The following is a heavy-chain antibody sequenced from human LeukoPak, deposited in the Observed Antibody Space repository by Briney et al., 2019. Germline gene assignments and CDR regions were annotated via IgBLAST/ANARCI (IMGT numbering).Heavy chain of an antibody. D-gene: IGHD6-19*01. CDR3: AKALTSGWYLDAFNI. Sequence: PGGSLRLSCVASGITFSNYGMHWVRQAPGKGLEWVAGIWYDGSNKNYVDSVKGRFTISRDNSKNTLFLEMNSLRAEDTAVYYCAKALTSGWYLDAFNIWGQGTMVTVSS. J-gene: IGHJ3*02. V-gene: IGHV3-30*02. CDR1: GITFSNYG. CDR2: IWYDGSNK.